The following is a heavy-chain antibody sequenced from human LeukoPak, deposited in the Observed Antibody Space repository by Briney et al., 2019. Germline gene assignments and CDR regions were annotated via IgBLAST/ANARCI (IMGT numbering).Heavy chain of an antibody. CDR2: ISGSGGST. D-gene: IGHD5-18*01. CDR1: GFTFSSYA. J-gene: IGHJ3*02. V-gene: IGHV3-23*01. Sequence: GGSLRLSCAASGFTFSSYAMSWVRQAPGKGLEWVSAISGSGGSTYYTDSVKGRFTISRDNSKNTLYLQMNSLRAEDTAVYYCANIRTSYGPRGAFDIWGQGTMVTVSS. CDR3: ANIRTSYGPRGAFDI.